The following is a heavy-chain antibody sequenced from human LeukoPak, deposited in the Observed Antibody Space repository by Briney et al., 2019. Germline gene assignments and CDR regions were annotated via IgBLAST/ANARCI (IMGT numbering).Heavy chain of an antibody. CDR1: GFTFRSYN. CDR2: IDSSSRYI. D-gene: IGHD2-2*01. Sequence: PGGSLRLSCAASGFTFRSYNMDWVRQAPGKGLEWVSFIDSSSRYIYQADSVKGRFTISRDNAKSSVFLQMNSLRAEDTAVYYCARVGGHCTSTSCPPPDYWGQGTLVTVSS. J-gene: IGHJ4*02. V-gene: IGHV3-21*01. CDR3: ARVGGHCTSTSCPPPDY.